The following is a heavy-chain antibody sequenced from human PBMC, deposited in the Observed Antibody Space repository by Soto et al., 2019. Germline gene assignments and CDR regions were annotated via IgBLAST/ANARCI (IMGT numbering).Heavy chain of an antibody. Sequence: EVQLVESGGGLVQPGGSLRLSCAASGFTFSSYAMHWVRQAPGKGLEYVSAISSNGGSTYYANSVKGRFTISRDNSKNTLYLQMGSLRADDMAVYYCATTIAAAGGYYFDYWGQGNLVTVSS. J-gene: IGHJ4*02. CDR1: GFTFSSYA. V-gene: IGHV3-64*01. CDR2: ISSNGGST. CDR3: ATTIAAAGGYYFDY. D-gene: IGHD6-13*01.